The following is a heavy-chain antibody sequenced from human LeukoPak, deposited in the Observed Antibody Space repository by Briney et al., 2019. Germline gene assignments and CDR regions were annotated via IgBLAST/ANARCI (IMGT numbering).Heavy chain of an antibody. Sequence: GGSLRLSCAASGFTFSSYSMNWVRQAPGKGLEWVSSISSSSSYIYYADSVKGRFTISRDNAKNSLYLQMNSLRAEDTAVYYCARPGNCSGGSCFRLGDAFDIWGQGTMVTVSS. CDR2: ISSSSSYI. CDR1: GFTFSSYS. CDR3: ARPGNCSGGSCFRLGDAFDI. D-gene: IGHD2-15*01. J-gene: IGHJ3*02. V-gene: IGHV3-21*01.